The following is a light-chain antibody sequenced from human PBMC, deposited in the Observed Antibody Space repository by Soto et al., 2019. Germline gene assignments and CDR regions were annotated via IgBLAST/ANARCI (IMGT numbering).Light chain of an antibody. CDR2: EVS. J-gene: IGLJ3*02. V-gene: IGLV2-23*02. CDR3: CSDAGSNPWV. CDR1: RTYIGTYNL. Sequence: QSALSQPASLSGSPGQSLTISCTGTRTYIGTYNLVSWYQHHPGEAPKLIIYEVSKRRSGVSQRLSGSQSGNTAYLPICGLQAADDDNYNSCSDAGSNPWVFAGGTKVTVL.